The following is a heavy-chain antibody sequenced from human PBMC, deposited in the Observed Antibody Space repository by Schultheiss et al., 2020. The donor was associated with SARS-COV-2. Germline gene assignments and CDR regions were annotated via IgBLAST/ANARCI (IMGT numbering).Heavy chain of an antibody. CDR1: GGSFSGYY. CDR2: INHSGST. J-gene: IGHJ6*02. V-gene: IGHV4-34*01. Sequence: SETLSLTCAVYGGSFSGYYWSWIRQPPGKGLEWIGEINHSGSTNYNPSLKSRVTISVDTSKNQFSLKLSSVTAADTAVYYCARGRSDTAMVHHYYYGMDVWGQGTTVTVSS. D-gene: IGHD5-18*01. CDR3: ARGRSDTAMVHHYYYGMDV.